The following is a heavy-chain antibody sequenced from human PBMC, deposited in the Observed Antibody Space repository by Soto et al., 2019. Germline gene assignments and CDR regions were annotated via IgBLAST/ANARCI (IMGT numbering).Heavy chain of an antibody. Sequence: QVQLVESGGGVVQPGRSLTLSCAASGFAFSNFGMQWARQAPGKGLEWVASISYDGNIKYSADSVKGRFTISRDNSKNTLYLQMNSLRSEDTAVYFCARFWGPVTADVDDHWGQGALVTVSS. V-gene: IGHV3-30*03. CDR1: GFAFSNFG. J-gene: IGHJ4*02. CDR3: ARFWGPVTADVDDH. CDR2: ISYDGNIK. D-gene: IGHD3-16*01.